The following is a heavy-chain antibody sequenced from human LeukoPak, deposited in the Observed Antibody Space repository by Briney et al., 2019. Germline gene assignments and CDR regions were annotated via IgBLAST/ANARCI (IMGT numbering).Heavy chain of an antibody. Sequence: GGSLRLSCEASAFTFSTYSMNWVRQAPGKGLEWVSYISGSGSSIYYADSVRGRFTISRDNTKKSLYLQMNSLRAEDTAVYYCAREVERGVFDYWGQGTLVTVSS. CDR1: AFTFSTYS. V-gene: IGHV3-48*04. D-gene: IGHD3-10*01. CDR3: AREVERGVFDY. J-gene: IGHJ4*02. CDR2: ISGSGSSI.